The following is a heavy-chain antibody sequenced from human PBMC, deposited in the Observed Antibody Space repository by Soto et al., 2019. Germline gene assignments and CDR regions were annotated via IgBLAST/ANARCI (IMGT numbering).Heavy chain of an antibody. Sequence: EVQLLESGGDLVQPGGSLRLSCAASGFTFSKYSMSWVRQAPGKGLEWVSGISGSGESTYYTNSVKGRFTISRDNSEKTLFLQVTSLTVEGTAVYYCARSLGNPWDEYYFHYWGQGTLVTVSS. D-gene: IGHD1-26*01. V-gene: IGHV3-23*01. CDR2: ISGSGEST. CDR1: GFTFSKYS. CDR3: ARSLGNPWDEYYFHY. J-gene: IGHJ4*02.